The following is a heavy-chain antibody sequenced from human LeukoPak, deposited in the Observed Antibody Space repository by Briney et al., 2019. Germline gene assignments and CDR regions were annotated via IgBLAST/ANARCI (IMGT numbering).Heavy chain of an antibody. CDR3: ARDPGDGANLYYF. D-gene: IGHD5-24*01. CDR2: IYPFGTT. J-gene: IGHJ4*02. CDR1: GFTVRNSY. V-gene: IGHV3-66*01. Sequence: PGGSLRLSCAGSGFTVRNSYMSWVRQAPGKGLEWVSVIYPFGTTFYADSVKGRFTLSRQYSSNTIYLQMNSLRADDTAIYYCARDPGDGANLYYFWGQGTLLTVSS.